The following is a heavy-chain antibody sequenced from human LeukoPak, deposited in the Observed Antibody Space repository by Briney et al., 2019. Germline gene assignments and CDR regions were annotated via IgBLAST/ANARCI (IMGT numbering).Heavy chain of an antibody. CDR2: ISAGSRGT. Sequence: GGSLRLSCAASGFTFSSFAMSWVRQAPGKGLEWVSSISAGSRGTYYADSVKGRFTVSRDNSKNTLYLQVDSLRAEDTAVYYCAKVGLTGYPYYFDYWGQGTLVTVSS. V-gene: IGHV3-23*01. CDR1: GFTFSSFA. D-gene: IGHD3-9*01. J-gene: IGHJ4*02. CDR3: AKVGLTGYPYYFDY.